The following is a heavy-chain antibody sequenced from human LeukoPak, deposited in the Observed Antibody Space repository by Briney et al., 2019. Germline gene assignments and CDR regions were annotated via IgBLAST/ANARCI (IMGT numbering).Heavy chain of an antibody. J-gene: IGHJ5*02. CDR1: GGSFSGYY. CDR2: INHSGST. D-gene: IGHD4-23*01. V-gene: IGHV4-34*01. Sequence: SETLSLTCAVYGGSFSGYYWSWIRQPPGKGLEWIGEINHSGSTNYNPSLKSRVTISVDTSKNQFSLKLSSLTAADTAVYYCARDDYGGTTWSQGTLVTVSS. CDR3: ARDDYGGTT.